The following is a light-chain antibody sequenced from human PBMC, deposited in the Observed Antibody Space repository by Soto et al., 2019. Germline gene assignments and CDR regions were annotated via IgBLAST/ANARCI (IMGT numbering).Light chain of an antibody. V-gene: IGKV3-20*01. CDR2: GAS. Sequence: EIVLTQSPGTLSLSPGERATLSCRASQSVSSSYLAWYQQKPGQAPRLLIYGASSRATGIPDRFSGSGSGTDFTLTISRLEPEGFAVYYCQQYGSSPLTFRPVTKVDIK. CDR1: QSVSSSY. J-gene: IGKJ3*01. CDR3: QQYGSSPLT.